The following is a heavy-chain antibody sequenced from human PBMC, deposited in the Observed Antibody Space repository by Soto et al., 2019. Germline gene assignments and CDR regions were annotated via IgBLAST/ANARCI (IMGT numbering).Heavy chain of an antibody. CDR2: ISYDGSNK. D-gene: IGHD3-22*01. CDR1: GFTFSSYG. CDR3: AKDLGGGYYDSSGYWYYYYYGMDV. V-gene: IGHV3-30*18. Sequence: GGSLRLSCAASGFTFSSYGMHWVRQAPGKGLEWVAVISYDGSNKYYADSVKGRFTISRDNSKNTLYLQMNSLRAEDTAVYYCAKDLGGGYYDSSGYWYYYYYGMDVWGQGTTVTVSS. J-gene: IGHJ6*02.